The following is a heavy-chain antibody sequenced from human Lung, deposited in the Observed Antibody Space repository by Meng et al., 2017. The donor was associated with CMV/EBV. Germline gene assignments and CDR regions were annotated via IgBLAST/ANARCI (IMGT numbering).Heavy chain of an antibody. CDR2: ISKRGDTI. Sequence: GESXKISCAASGFTFSDFYIAWIREAPGKGLEWVSYISKRGDTIYYADSLKGRFTISRDNAANSLYLHMNSLRAEDTAVYYCSRDCSSLSCGGNYFDYWGQGTLVTVSS. J-gene: IGHJ4*02. D-gene: IGHD2-2*01. CDR1: GFTFSDFY. CDR3: SRDCSSLSCGGNYFDY. V-gene: IGHV3-11*01.